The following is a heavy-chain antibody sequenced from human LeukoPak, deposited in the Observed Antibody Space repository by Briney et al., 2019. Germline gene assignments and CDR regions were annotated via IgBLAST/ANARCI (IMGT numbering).Heavy chain of an antibody. V-gene: IGHV4-34*01. Sequence: SETLSLTCAVYGGSFSGYYWSWIRQPPGKGLEWIGEINHSGSANYNPSLKSRVTISVDTSKNQFSLKLSSVTAANTAVYYCARGYCSSTSCYNSYYYYYYMDVWGKGTTVTVSS. CDR2: INHSGSA. D-gene: IGHD2-2*02. CDR3: ARGYCSSTSCYNSYYYYYYMDV. J-gene: IGHJ6*03. CDR1: GGSFSGYY.